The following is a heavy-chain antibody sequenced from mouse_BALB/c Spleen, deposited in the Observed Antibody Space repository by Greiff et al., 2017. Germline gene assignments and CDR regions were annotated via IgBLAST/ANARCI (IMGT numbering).Heavy chain of an antibody. D-gene: IGHD4-1*02. CDR1: GFAFSSYD. Sequence: EVQVVESGGGLVKPGGSLKLSCAASGFAFSSYDMSWVRQTPEKRLEWVAYISSGGGSTYYPDTVKGRFTISRDNAKNTLYLQMSSLKSEDTAMYYCARLQLGYYAMDYWGQGTSVTVSS. CDR3: ARLQLGYYAMDY. CDR2: ISSGGGST. J-gene: IGHJ4*01. V-gene: IGHV5-12-1*01.